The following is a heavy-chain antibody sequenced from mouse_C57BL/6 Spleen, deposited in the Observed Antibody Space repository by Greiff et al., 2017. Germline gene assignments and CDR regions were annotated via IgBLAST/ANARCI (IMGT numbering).Heavy chain of an antibody. J-gene: IGHJ3*01. Sequence: QVQLQQSGAELVRPGASVKLSCKASGYTFTDYYINWVKQRPGQGLEWIARIYPGSGNTYYNEKFKGKATLTAEKSSSTAYMQLSSLTSEDSAVYFCAGGVSSPFAYWGQGTLVTVSA. D-gene: IGHD1-1*01. V-gene: IGHV1-76*01. CDR2: IYPGSGNT. CDR3: AGGVSSPFAY. CDR1: GYTFTDYY.